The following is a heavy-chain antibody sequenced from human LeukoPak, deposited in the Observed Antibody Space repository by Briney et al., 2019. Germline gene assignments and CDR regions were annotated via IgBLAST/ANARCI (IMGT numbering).Heavy chain of an antibody. D-gene: IGHD6-13*01. J-gene: IGHJ4*02. Sequence: GGSLRLSCAAAGFTFSSYWISWVRQAPGKGLEWVANIKQDGSEKYYVDSVKGRFTISRNNAKNSLYLQMNSLRAKDTAVYYCARSIAAGLSDYWGQGTLVTVSS. V-gene: IGHV3-7*01. CDR1: GFTFSSYW. CDR3: ARSIAAGLSDY. CDR2: IKQDGSEK.